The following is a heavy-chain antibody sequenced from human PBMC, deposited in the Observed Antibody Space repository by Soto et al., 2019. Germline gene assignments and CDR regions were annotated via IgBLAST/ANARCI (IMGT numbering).Heavy chain of an antibody. D-gene: IGHD5-18*01. CDR2: MNPNSGNT. J-gene: IGHJ4*02. CDR3: ARERYSYGEEY. CDR1: GYTFTSYD. Sequence: ASVKVSCKASGYTFTSYDINWVRQATGQRIEWMGWMNPNSGNTGYAQKFQGRVTMTRNTSISTAYMELSSLRSEDLAVYYYARERYSYGEEYLVQGSLVIVSS. V-gene: IGHV1-8*01.